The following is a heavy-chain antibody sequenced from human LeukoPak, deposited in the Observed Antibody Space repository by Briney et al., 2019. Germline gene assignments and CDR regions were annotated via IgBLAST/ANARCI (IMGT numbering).Heavy chain of an antibody. J-gene: IGHJ4*02. D-gene: IGHD3-10*01. CDR2: IYYRGSA. Sequence: ASETLSLTCTVSGGSISSYYWSWIRQPPGKGLEWIGYIYYRGSANYNPSLMSRVTISVDTSKNQFSLKLSSVTAADTAVYYCARAGNYYTSGSYLGYWGQGTLVTVST. V-gene: IGHV4-59*01. CDR1: GGSISSYY. CDR3: ARAGNYYTSGSYLGY.